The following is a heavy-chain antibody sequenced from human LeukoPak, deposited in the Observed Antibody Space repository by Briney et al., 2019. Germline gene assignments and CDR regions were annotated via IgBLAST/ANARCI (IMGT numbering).Heavy chain of an antibody. CDR2: IYTSGST. V-gene: IGHV4-39*07. CDR1: GGSISSSSYY. D-gene: IGHD3-16*01. Sequence: ASETLSLTCTVSGGSISSSSYYWGWIRQPPGKGLEWIGRIYTSGSTNYNPSLKSRVTMSVDTSKNQFSLNLSSVTAADTAVYYCARVGDYALKDWGQGTLVTVSS. J-gene: IGHJ4*02. CDR3: ARVGDYALKD.